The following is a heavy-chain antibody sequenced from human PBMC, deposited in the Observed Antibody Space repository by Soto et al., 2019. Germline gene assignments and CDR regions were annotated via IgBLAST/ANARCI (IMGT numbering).Heavy chain of an antibody. CDR2: MNPNTGNS. J-gene: IGHJ4*02. V-gene: IGHV1-8*01. D-gene: IGHD1-1*01. CDR3: ARRAETNGWNGFGADKYYFDF. Sequence: ASVKVSCKASGYTFTSYDIYWVRQATGQGLEWMGWMNPNTGNSGYAQKFQGRVTMTSDTSISTAHMELSSLRSEDTAVYYCARRAETNGWNGFGADKYYFDFWGQGTLGTGSS. CDR1: GYTFTSYD.